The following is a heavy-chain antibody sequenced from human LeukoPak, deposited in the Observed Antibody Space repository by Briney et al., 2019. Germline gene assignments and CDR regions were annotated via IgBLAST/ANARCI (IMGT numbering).Heavy chain of an antibody. CDR3: AKDKDPWKSTSISDFDY. J-gene: IGHJ4*02. D-gene: IGHD1-1*01. Sequence: PGGSLRLSCAASGFTFSSYGMHWFRQAPGKGLEWVAFIRYDGSNKYYADSVKGRFTISRDNSKNTLHLQMNSLRAEDTAMYFCAKDKDPWKSTSISDFDYWGQGTLVTVSS. V-gene: IGHV3-30*02. CDR1: GFTFSSYG. CDR2: IRYDGSNK.